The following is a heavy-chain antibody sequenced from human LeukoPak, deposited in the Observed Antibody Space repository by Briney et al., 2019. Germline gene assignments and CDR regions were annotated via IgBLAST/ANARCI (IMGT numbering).Heavy chain of an antibody. Sequence: GGSLRLSCAASGFTFNTYAMSWVRQAPGKGLEWVSAISGSGDSTYYADSVKGRFTISRDNSKNTLYLQVNSLRAEDTAVYFCAKVFRPYGDFFFFDNWGQGTLVTVSS. CDR2: ISGSGDST. J-gene: IGHJ4*02. CDR3: AKVFRPYGDFFFFDN. CDR1: GFTFNTYA. D-gene: IGHD4-17*01. V-gene: IGHV3-23*01.